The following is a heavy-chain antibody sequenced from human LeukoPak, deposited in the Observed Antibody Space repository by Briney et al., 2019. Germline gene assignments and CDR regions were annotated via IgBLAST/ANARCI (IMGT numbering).Heavy chain of an antibody. J-gene: IGHJ1*01. CDR3: ARVREVTTIPYFQH. CDR2: IDSDGSST. Sequence: GGSLRLSCAASGLTFFNAWMSWVRQAPGKGLVWVSRIDSDGSSTSYADSVKGRFTISRDNAKNTLYLQMNSLRAEDTAVYYCARVREVTTIPYFQHWGQGTLVTVSS. D-gene: IGHD2-21*02. CDR1: GLTFFNAW. V-gene: IGHV3-74*01.